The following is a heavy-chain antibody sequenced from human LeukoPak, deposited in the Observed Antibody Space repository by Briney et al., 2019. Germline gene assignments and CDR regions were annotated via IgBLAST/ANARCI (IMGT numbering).Heavy chain of an antibody. CDR3: ATTRVRGRVLNWFDP. CDR1: GGTFSSYT. J-gene: IGHJ5*02. Sequence: SVKVSCKASGGTFSSYTISWVRQAPGQGLEWMGRIIPILGIANYAQKFQGRVTITADKSTSTADMELSSLRSDDMAVYYCATTRVRGRVLNWFDPWGQGTLVTVSS. V-gene: IGHV1-69*02. D-gene: IGHD3-10*01. CDR2: IIPILGIA.